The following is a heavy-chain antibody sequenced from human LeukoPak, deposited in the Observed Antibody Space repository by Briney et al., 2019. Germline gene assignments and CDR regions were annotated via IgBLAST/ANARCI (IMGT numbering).Heavy chain of an antibody. CDR1: GYTFTSYG. CDR3: ARPDIVVPAAMGPHDAFDI. D-gene: IGHD2-2*01. V-gene: IGHV1-18*01. Sequence: ASVKVSCKASGYTFTSYGISWVRQAPGQGLEWMGWISAYNGNTNYAQKLQGRVTMTTDTSTSTAYMELRSLRSDDTAVYYCARPDIVVPAAMGPHDAFDIWAKGQWSPSLQ. J-gene: IGHJ3*02. CDR2: ISAYNGNT.